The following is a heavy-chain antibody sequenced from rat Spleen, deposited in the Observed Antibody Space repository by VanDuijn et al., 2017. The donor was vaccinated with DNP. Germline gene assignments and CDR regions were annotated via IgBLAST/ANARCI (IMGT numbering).Heavy chain of an antibody. CDR3: VRWNSGHFDY. J-gene: IGHJ2*01. V-gene: IGHV5-22*01. CDR2: IGSPAYAP. CDR1: GFTFSAYY. D-gene: IGHD4-3*01. Sequence: EVQLVESGGDLVQPGRSLKLSCAASGFTFSAYYMAWVRQAPAKGLEWVAYIGSPAYAPYYADSVKGRFTISRDNAKSTLYLQMSSLRSEDMATYYCVRWNSGHFDYWGQGVMVTVSS.